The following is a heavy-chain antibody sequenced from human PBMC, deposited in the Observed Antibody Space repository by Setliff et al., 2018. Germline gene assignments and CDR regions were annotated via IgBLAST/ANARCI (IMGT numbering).Heavy chain of an antibody. CDR2: NHAGNGIT. V-gene: IGHV1-3*02. J-gene: IGHJ4*02. Sequence: ASVKVSCKASGYTFTDKAIHWVRQAPGQRLEWMGWNHAGNGITEYSQDFQGRVSITRDTSASTAYMELRSLTSEDMAVYYCARSTESNGYYGFDSWGQGTLVTVSS. CDR1: GYTFTDKA. CDR3: ARSTESNGYYGFDS. D-gene: IGHD3-22*01.